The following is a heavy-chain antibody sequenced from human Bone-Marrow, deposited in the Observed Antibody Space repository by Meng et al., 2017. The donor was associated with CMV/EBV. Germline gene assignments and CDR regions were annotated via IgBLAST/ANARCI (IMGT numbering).Heavy chain of an antibody. CDR2: IYPGDSDM. Sequence: KVSCKGSGYSFTSYWIGWVRQMPGKGLEWMGIIYPGDSDMRYSPSFQGQVTISADKSISTAYLQWSSLKASDTAMYYCARHRREMATINPFYSGSPYYYYGMDVWGQGTTVTVSS. D-gene: IGHD5-24*01. CDR1: GYSFTSYW. J-gene: IGHJ6*02. CDR3: ARHRREMATINPFYSGSPYYYYGMDV. V-gene: IGHV5-51*01.